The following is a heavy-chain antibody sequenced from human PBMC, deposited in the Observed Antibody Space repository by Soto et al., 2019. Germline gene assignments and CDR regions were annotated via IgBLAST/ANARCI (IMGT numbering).Heavy chain of an antibody. J-gene: IGHJ4*02. Sequence: QVQLVESGGGVVQPGRSLRLSCAASGFTFSSYAMHWVRQAPGKGLEWVAVISYDGSNKYYADSVKGRFTISRDNSKNTLYLQMNSLRAEDTAVYSCARDGDTMVRGVIVDQYYFDYWGQGTLVTVSS. CDR3: ARDGDTMVRGVIVDQYYFDY. CDR1: GFTFSSYA. V-gene: IGHV3-30-3*01. CDR2: ISYDGSNK. D-gene: IGHD3-10*01.